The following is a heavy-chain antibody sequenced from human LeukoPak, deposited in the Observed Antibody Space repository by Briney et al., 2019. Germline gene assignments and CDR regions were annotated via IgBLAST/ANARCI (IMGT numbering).Heavy chain of an antibody. D-gene: IGHD1-26*01. CDR2: IKQDESEK. Sequence: ETLSLTCAVSGGSISSGGYSWSWIRQPPGKGLEWVANIKQDESEKDYVDSVKGRFTISRDNAKNSLYLQMNSLRAEDTALYYCATYSGAHHKTFDDWGQGTLVTVSS. CDR3: ATYSGAHHKTFDD. J-gene: IGHJ4*02. CDR1: GGSISSGGYS. V-gene: IGHV3-7*03.